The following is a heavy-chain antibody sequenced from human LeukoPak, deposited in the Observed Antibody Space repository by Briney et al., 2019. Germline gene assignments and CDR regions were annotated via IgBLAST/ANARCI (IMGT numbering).Heavy chain of an antibody. D-gene: IGHD6-19*01. CDR1: GFTFSSYA. CDR3: AKTTTGYSSGRYPGWPVDY. J-gene: IGHJ4*02. Sequence: PGGSLRLSCAASGFTFSSYAMYWVRQAPGKGLEWVSSGSGGSTYYADSVKGRFTISIDNSKNTVYLQMNSLRAEDTAVYYCAKTTTGYSSGRYPGWPVDYWGQGTLVTVSS. V-gene: IGHV3-23*01. CDR2: GSGGST.